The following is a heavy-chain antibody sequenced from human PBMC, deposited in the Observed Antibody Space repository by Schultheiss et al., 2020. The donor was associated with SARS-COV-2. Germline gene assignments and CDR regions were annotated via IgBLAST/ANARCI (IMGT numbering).Heavy chain of an antibody. CDR3: ARDQRGVTIFGVVTHNYGMDV. CDR1: GGSISSGGYY. V-gene: IGHV4-31*03. D-gene: IGHD3-3*01. J-gene: IGHJ6*02. Sequence: SETLSLTCTVSGGSISSGGYYWSWIRQHPGKGLEWIGEIYHSGSTNYNPSLKSRVTISVDKSKNQFSMKLNSVTAADTAVYYCARDQRGVTIFGVVTHNYGMDVWGQGTTVTVSS. CDR2: IYHSGST.